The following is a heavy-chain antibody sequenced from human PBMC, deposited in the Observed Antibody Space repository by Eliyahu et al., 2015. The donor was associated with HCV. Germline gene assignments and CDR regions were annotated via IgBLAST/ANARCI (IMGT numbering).Heavy chain of an antibody. CDR2: IDTXNGKX. V-gene: IGHV1-3*04. Sequence: QVQLVQSGAEVKKPGASVRVACKASGXTFTXYAIHWVRQAPGQRLEWMGWIDTXNGKXESSQKFQGRVTITRDTSASTAYMELTSLSSEDTAVYYCARVEYYYDHLDYWGQGTLVTVSS. CDR3: ARVEYYYDHLDY. CDR1: GXTFTXYA. D-gene: IGHD3-22*01. J-gene: IGHJ4*02.